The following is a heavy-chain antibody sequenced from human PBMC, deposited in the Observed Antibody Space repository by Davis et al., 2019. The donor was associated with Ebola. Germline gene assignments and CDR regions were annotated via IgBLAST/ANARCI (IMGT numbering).Heavy chain of an antibody. J-gene: IGHJ4*02. CDR1: GYTFTTYG. D-gene: IGHD2-21*01. Sequence: ASVKVSCKASGYTFTTYGISWLRQAPGQGLEWMGWISGYSGNTKFAQKFQGRVNMTIDTSTRTAFMELRSLRSDDTAVYNCARELFSPYFLDSWGQGTLVTVSS. CDR2: ISGYSGNT. V-gene: IGHV1-18*04. CDR3: ARELFSPYFLDS.